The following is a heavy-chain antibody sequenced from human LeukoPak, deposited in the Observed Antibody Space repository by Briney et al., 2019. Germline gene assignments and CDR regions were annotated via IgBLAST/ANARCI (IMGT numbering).Heavy chain of an antibody. J-gene: IGHJ6*02. CDR1: GFTFSSYW. V-gene: IGHV3-7*03. D-gene: IGHD3-10*01. CDR2: IKQDGSEK. Sequence: GGSLRLSCAASGFTFSSYWMNWVRQAPGKGLEWVANIKQDGSEKHYVDSVKGRFTISRDNAKNSLYLQMDSLRAEDAAVYYCARDQGNMIRGIIRQYYGLDDWGQGTTVTVSS. CDR3: ARDQGNMIRGIIRQYYGLDD.